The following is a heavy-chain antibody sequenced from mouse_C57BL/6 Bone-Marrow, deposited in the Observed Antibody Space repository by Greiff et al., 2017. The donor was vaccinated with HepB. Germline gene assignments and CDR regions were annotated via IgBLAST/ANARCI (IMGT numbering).Heavy chain of an antibody. CDR3: ARDAWVYAMDY. CDR1: GFTFSSYA. J-gene: IGHJ4*01. Sequence: EVQLPESGGGLVKPGGSLKLSCAASGFTFSSYAMSWVRQTPEKRLEWVATISDGGSYTYYPDNVKGRFTISRDNAKNNLYLQMSHLKSEDTAMYYCARDAWVYAMDYWGQGTSVTVSS. CDR2: ISDGGSYT. V-gene: IGHV5-4*01. D-gene: IGHD4-1*01.